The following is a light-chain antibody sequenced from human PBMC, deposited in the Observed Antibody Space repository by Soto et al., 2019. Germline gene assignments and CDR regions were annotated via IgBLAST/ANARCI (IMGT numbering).Light chain of an antibody. J-gene: IGLJ1*01. CDR3: QSQDSSLSGSYV. V-gene: IGLV1-40*01. CDR1: SSNIGAGYD. CDR2: GNK. Sequence: QSVLTQPPSVSGAPGQRVTISCTGSSSNIGAGYDVHWYQHLPGTAPKLLIFGNKNRPSGVPDRFSGSTSSASASLAITGLQPEDEAHYYRQSQDSSLSGSYVFGTGTKVTVL.